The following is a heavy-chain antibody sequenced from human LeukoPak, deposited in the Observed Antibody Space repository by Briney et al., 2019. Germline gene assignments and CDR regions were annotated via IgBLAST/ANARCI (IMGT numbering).Heavy chain of an antibody. D-gene: IGHD2-2*01. CDR1: GYTFTSYY. CDR2: INPSGGSA. Sequence: ASVKVSCKASGYTFTSYYMHWVRQAPGQGLEWMGIINPSGGSASYAQKFQGRVTMTRDTPTSTVYMELSSLRSEDTAVYYCARDRGSSTSFDYWGQGTLVTVSS. CDR3: ARDRGSSTSFDY. J-gene: IGHJ4*02. V-gene: IGHV1-46*01.